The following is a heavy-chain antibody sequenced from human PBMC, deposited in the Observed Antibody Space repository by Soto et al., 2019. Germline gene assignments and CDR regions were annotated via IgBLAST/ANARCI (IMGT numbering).Heavy chain of an antibody. D-gene: IGHD3-22*01. J-gene: IGHJ4*02. Sequence: GGSLRLSCAASGFTFSGFSMNWVRQAPGKGLEWVSSVTSSPSSMFYADSVKGRFTISRDDAKDSLFLQMNSLRADDTAVYYCAREADFASSGYVLDYWGLGTLVTVSS. CDR1: GFTFSGFS. CDR2: VTSSPSSM. V-gene: IGHV3-21*01. CDR3: AREADFASSGYVLDY.